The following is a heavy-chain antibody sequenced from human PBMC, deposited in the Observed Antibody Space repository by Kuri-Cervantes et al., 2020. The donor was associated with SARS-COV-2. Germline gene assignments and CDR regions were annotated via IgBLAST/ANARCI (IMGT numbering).Heavy chain of an antibody. V-gene: IGHV3-30*02. J-gene: IGHJ4*02. CDR1: GFTFSSYG. CDR3: ARGLSRKPFDY. CDR2: IRYDGSNK. Sequence: GESLKISCAASGFTFSSYGMHWVRQAPGKGLEWVAFIRYDGSNKYYADSVEGRFTISRDNSKNTLYLQMNSLRAEDTAVYYCARGLSRKPFDYWAREPWSPSPQ.